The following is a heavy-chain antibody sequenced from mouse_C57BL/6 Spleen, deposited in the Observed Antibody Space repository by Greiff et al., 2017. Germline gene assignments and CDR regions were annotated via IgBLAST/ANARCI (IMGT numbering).Heavy chain of an antibody. J-gene: IGHJ2*01. CDR3: ARGYDYDEIGY. CDR2: IHPNSGST. V-gene: IGHV1-64*01. D-gene: IGHD2-4*01. CDR1: GYTFTSYW. Sequence: VQLQQPGAELVKPGASVQLSCKASGYTFTSYWMHWVKQRPGQGLEWIGMIHPNSGSTNYNEKFKSKATLTVDKSSSTAYMQLSSLTSEDSAVYYCARGYDYDEIGYWGQGTTLTVSS.